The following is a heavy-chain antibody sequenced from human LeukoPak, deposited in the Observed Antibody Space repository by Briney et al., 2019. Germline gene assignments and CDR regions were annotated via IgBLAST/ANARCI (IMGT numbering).Heavy chain of an antibody. V-gene: IGHV3-21*01. CDR3: ARDLAMVRGAGSFDY. CDR1: GFTFSSYS. J-gene: IGHJ4*02. Sequence: PGGSLRVTCAASGFTFSSYSMNWVRQAPWRGLEWVSSISSSSSYIYYADSVKGRFTISRDNAKNSLYLHMNSLRAEDTAVYYCARDLAMVRGAGSFDYWGQGTLVTVSS. CDR2: ISSSSSYI. D-gene: IGHD3-10*01.